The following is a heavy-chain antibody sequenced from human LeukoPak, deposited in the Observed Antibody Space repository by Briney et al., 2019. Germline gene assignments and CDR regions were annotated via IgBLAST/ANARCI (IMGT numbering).Heavy chain of an antibody. CDR1: GGSISSYY. Sequence: SETLSLTCTASGGSISSYYWGWIRQPPGKGLEWIGYIYYSGSTNYNPSLKSRVTISVDTSKNQFSLKLSSVTAADTAVYYCARQLYSNLIDYWGQGTLVTVSS. V-gene: IGHV4-59*08. J-gene: IGHJ4*02. D-gene: IGHD4-11*01. CDR2: IYYSGST. CDR3: ARQLYSNLIDY.